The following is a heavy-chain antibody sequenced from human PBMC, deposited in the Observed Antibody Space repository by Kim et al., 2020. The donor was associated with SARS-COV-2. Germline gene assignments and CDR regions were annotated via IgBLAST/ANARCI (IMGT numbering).Heavy chain of an antibody. CDR3: ASREVQMATISDPYWYFDL. V-gene: IGHV1-69*13. Sequence: SVKVSCKASGGTFSSYAISWVRQAPGQGLEWMGGIIPIFGTANYAQKFQGRVTITADESTSTAYMELSSLRSEDTAVYYCASREVQMATISDPYWYFDLWGRGTLVTVSS. CDR2: IIPIFGTA. D-gene: IGHD5-12*01. CDR1: GGTFSSYA. J-gene: IGHJ2*01.